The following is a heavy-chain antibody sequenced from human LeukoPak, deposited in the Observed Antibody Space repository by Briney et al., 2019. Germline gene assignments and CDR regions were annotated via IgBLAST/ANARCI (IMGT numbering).Heavy chain of an antibody. Sequence: SQTLSLTCAISGDSDSSNSAAWNWLRQSRSRGLEWLGRTYYRSKWYTDYAVSVKSRITINPDTSKNQLSLHLNSVTPEDTAVYYCARHSNGWAYIDFWGQGTLVTVSS. CDR3: ARHSNGWAYIDF. V-gene: IGHV6-1*01. CDR1: GDSDSSNSAA. D-gene: IGHD6-19*01. CDR2: TYYRSKWYT. J-gene: IGHJ4*02.